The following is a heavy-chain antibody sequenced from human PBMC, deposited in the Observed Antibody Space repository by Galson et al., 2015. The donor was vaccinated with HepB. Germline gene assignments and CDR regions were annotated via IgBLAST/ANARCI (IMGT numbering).Heavy chain of an antibody. CDR3: ARVLETTVGGGGMRYYGMDV. CDR1: GGTFSSYG. Sequence: SVKVSCKASGGTFSSYGITWVRQAPGQGLEWMGGIIPTFGTGNYAQKFQGRVTITADKSTSTAYMELSSLRSEDTAVYYCARVLETTVGGGGMRYYGMDVWGQGTTVTVSS. J-gene: IGHJ6*02. CDR2: IIPTFGTG. D-gene: IGHD4-11*01. V-gene: IGHV1-69*06.